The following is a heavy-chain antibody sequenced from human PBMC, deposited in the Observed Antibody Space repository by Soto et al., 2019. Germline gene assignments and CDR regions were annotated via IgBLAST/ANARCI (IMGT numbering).Heavy chain of an antibody. CDR2: IRSKANSYAT. J-gene: IGHJ6*02. D-gene: IGHD6-6*01. CDR3: TRPSRGEDSSSSQYYYGMDV. V-gene: IGHV3-73*01. Sequence: GGSLRLSCAASGFTFSGSAMHWVRQASGKGLEWVGRIRSKANSYATAYAASVKGRFTISRDDSKNTAYLQMNSLKTEDTAVYYSTRPSRGEDSSSSQYYYGMDVWGQGTTVTVSS. CDR1: GFTFSGSA.